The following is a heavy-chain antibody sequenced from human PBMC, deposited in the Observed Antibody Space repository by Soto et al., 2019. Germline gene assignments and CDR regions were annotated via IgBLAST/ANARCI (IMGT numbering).Heavy chain of an antibody. CDR3: AREGYSSSWYG. V-gene: IGHV1-3*01. Sequence: QVPLVQSGAEVKKPGASVKVSCKASGYTFTSYAMHWVRQAPGQRLEWMGWINAGNGNTKYSQKLQGRVTITRDTAANTAYMELSSLRSEDTAVYYCAREGYSSSWYGWGQGTLVIVSS. D-gene: IGHD6-13*01. CDR2: INAGNGNT. J-gene: IGHJ4*02. CDR1: GYTFTSYA.